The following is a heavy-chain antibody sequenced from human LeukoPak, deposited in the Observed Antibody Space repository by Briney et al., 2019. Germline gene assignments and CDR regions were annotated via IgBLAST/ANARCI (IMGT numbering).Heavy chain of an antibody. Sequence: GASVKVSCKASGYTFTSYGISWVRQAPGQGLEWMGWISAYNGNTNYAQKLQGRVTMTTDTSTSTAYMGLRSLRSDDTAVYYCARFTSIVVVVAATRDYYYYMDVWGKGTTVTVSS. V-gene: IGHV1-18*01. CDR1: GYTFTSYG. CDR2: ISAYNGNT. CDR3: ARFTSIVVVVAATRDYYYYMDV. D-gene: IGHD2-15*01. J-gene: IGHJ6*03.